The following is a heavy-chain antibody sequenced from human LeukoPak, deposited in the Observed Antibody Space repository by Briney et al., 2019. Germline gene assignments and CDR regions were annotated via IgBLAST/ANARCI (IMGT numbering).Heavy chain of an antibody. CDR2: ISGSGGST. CDR1: GFTFSSYA. V-gene: IGHV3-23*01. Sequence: GGSLRLSCAASGFTFSSYAMSWVRQAPGKGLEWVSAISGSGGSTYYADSVKDRFTISRDNSKNTLYLQMNSLRAEDTAVYYCAKWYSSSWSPYYFDYWGQGTLVTVSS. D-gene: IGHD6-13*01. J-gene: IGHJ4*02. CDR3: AKWYSSSWSPYYFDY.